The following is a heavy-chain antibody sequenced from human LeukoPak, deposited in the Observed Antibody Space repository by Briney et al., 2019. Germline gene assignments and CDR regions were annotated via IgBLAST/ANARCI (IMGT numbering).Heavy chain of an antibody. V-gene: IGHV4-61*02. Sequence: SETLSLTCTVSRSISSGSYYWSWIRQPAGKGLEWIGRIYVSGSTNYNPSLESRVTISLDTSKNQFSLQLTSLTAADTAVYYCAREGQQLVPPFDYWGLGTLVTVSS. CDR1: RSISSGSYY. CDR3: AREGQQLVPPFDY. D-gene: IGHD6-6*01. J-gene: IGHJ4*02. CDR2: IYVSGST.